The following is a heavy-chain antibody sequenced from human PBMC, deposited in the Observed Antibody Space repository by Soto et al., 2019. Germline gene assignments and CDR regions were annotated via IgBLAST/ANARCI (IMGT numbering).Heavy chain of an antibody. V-gene: IGHV5-51*01. CDR1: GYSFTSYW. Sequence: GESLKISCKGSGYSFTSYWIGWVRQMPGKGLEWMGIIYPGDSDTRYSPSFQGQVTISADKSISTAYLQWSSLKASDTAMYYCATHRGRSSWYYDYYGMDVWGQGTTVTVSS. CDR2: IYPGDSDT. CDR3: ATHRGRSSWYYDYYGMDV. D-gene: IGHD6-13*01. J-gene: IGHJ6*02.